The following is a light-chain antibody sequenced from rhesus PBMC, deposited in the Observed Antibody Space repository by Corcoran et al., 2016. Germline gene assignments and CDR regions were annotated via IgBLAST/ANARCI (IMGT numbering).Light chain of an antibody. Sequence: EIVMTQSPGTLSLSPGERATLSCRASQSVSSNLAWYQQQPGQAPRILIYGTSTRATGVPDRFSRRGSGTGFTLTISNREPEDFGVYYCQQERNWPLTFGGGTKVEIK. CDR2: GTS. CDR3: QQERNWPLT. V-gene: IGKV3-35*01. J-gene: IGKJ4*01. CDR1: QSVSSN.